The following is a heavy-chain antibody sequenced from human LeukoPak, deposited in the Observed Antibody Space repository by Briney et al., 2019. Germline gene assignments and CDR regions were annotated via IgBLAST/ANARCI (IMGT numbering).Heavy chain of an antibody. CDR3: ARDLARIFDY. CDR1: GYTFTYHA. J-gene: IGHJ4*02. CDR2: INTGNGNT. Sequence: ASVKVSCKASGYTFTYHAIHWVRQAPGQRLEWMGWINTGNGNTKYSQKFQGRVTITRDTSASTAYMELSSLRSEDTAVYYCARDLARIFDYWGQGTLVTVSS. V-gene: IGHV1-3*04.